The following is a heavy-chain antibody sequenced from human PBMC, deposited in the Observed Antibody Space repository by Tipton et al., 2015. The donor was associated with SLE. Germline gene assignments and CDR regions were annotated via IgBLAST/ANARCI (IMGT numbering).Heavy chain of an antibody. CDR3: ARGRPSDYIWVYSGWVFDY. CDR1: GGSFSGYY. CDR2: INHSGST. V-gene: IGHV4-34*01. Sequence: LRLSCAVYGGSFSGYYWSWIRQPPGKGLEWIGEINHSGSTNYNPSLESRVTISVDTSKNQFSLKLSSVTAADTALYYCARGRPSDYIWVYSGWVFDYWGQGTLLTVPS. J-gene: IGHJ4*02. D-gene: IGHD3-16*01.